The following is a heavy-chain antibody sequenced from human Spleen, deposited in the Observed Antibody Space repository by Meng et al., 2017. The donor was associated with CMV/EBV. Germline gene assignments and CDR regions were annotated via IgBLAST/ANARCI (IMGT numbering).Heavy chain of an antibody. V-gene: IGHV3-23*01. CDR1: GFTFSGYA. CDR2: ISGSGGST. J-gene: IGHJ4*02. Sequence: GESLKISCAASGFTFSGYAMSWVRQAAGKGLEWASAISGSGGSTYYADFVKGRFTISRDNAQNSLYLPMNSLRAEDTALYYCVYSSSWLFYFDYWGQGAVVTVSS. CDR3: VYSSSWLFYFDY. D-gene: IGHD6-13*01.